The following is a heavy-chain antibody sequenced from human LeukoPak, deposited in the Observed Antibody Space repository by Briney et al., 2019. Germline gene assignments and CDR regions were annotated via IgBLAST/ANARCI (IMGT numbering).Heavy chain of an antibody. V-gene: IGHV3-21*01. CDR3: ARAPYYYESSGPFDY. J-gene: IGHJ4*02. Sequence: PGGSLRLSCAASGFTFSGNTMNWVRQAPGKGLEWVSSISSSSNYIYYADSVRGRFTISRDNAKNSLYLQMNSLRAEDTAMYYCARAPYYYESSGPFDYWGQGTLVTVSS. CDR2: ISSSSNYI. CDR1: GFTFSGNT. D-gene: IGHD3-22*01.